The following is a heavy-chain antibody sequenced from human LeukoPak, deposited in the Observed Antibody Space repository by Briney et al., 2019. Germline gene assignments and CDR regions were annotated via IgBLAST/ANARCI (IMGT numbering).Heavy chain of an antibody. CDR3: ARDDYGDYTPPLGGMDV. CDR1: GYTFTSYG. CDR2: ISAYNGNT. V-gene: IGHV1-18*01. D-gene: IGHD4-17*01. Sequence: ASVKVSCKASGYTFTSYGISWVRQAPGQGLEWMGWISAYNGNTNYAQKLQGRVTMTTDTSTSTAYMELRSLRSDDTAVYYCARDDYGDYTPPLGGMDVWGQGTTVTVSS. J-gene: IGHJ6*02.